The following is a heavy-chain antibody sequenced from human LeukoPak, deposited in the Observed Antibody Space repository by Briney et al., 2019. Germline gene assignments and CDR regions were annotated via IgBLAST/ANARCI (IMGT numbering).Heavy chain of an antibody. D-gene: IGHD6-13*01. CDR2: INHSGTT. CDR1: GGSFSGYY. CDR3: ARAPLIAAAGSYYFDY. V-gene: IGHV4-34*01. J-gene: IGHJ4*02. Sequence: SETLSLTCAVYGGSFSGYYWTWIRQPPGKGLEWIAEINHSGTTNYKPSLKSRVTISVDRSKNQFSLKLSSVTAADTAVYYCARAPLIAAAGSYYFDYWGQGTLVTVSS.